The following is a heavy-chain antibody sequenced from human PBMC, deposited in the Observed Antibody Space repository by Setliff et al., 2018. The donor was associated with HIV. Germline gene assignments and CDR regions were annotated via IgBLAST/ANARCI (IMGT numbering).Heavy chain of an antibody. D-gene: IGHD3-3*01. CDR2: IYYSGST. CDR1: GGSISSRSYY. Sequence: PSETLSRTCTVSGGSISSRSYYWGWIRKPPGKGLEWIGSIYYSGSTYFNPSLKTRVTISVDTSKNQFPLKLTSVTAADTAVYYCASLTTYRFFEWLFVYWGQGTLVTVSS. J-gene: IGHJ4*02. V-gene: IGHV4-39*01. CDR3: ASLTTYRFFEWLFVY.